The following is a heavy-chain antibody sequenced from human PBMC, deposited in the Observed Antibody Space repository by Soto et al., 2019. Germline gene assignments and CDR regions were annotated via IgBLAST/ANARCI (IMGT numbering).Heavy chain of an antibody. Sequence: GGSLRLSCAASGFSVTNNYMNWVRQAPGKGLEWVSIIDIGGNTYYADSVKDRFTISRDNSRNTLYLHMDSLRAEDTAVYYCARGRGSTGYLGREHFFAYWGQGSLVTVYS. V-gene: IGHV3-66*01. CDR2: IDIGGNT. CDR3: ARGRGSTGYLGREHFFAY. J-gene: IGHJ4*02. D-gene: IGHD2-2*01. CDR1: GFSVTNNY.